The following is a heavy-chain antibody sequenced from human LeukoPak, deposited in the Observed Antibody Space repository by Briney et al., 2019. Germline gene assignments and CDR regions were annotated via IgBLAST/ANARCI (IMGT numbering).Heavy chain of an antibody. CDR1: GFTFTTYW. Sequence: GGSLRLSCVASGFTFTTYWIHSVRQAPGKGLVWVSRINGDGSNSNYADCVKGRFTTSRDNDRNTLYLQMNGVRAKDTALYYCARTSPTSHFGFWGQGTLVTVSS. J-gene: IGHJ4*02. D-gene: IGHD3-16*01. CDR3: ARTSPTSHFGF. CDR2: INGDGSNS. V-gene: IGHV3-74*01.